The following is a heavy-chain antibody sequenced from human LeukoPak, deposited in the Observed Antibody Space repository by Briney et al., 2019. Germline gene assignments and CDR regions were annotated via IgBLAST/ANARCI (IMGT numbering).Heavy chain of an antibody. CDR3: AAVGSIDY. CDR2: IYYSGGT. D-gene: IGHD2-2*03. Sequence: SETLSLTCTVSGGSISSSSYYWGWIRQPPGKGLEWIGSIYYSGGTYYNPSLKSRVTISVDTSKNQFSLKLSSVTAADTAVYYCAAVGSIDYWGQGTLVTVSS. V-gene: IGHV4-39*01. J-gene: IGHJ4*02. CDR1: GGSISSSSYY.